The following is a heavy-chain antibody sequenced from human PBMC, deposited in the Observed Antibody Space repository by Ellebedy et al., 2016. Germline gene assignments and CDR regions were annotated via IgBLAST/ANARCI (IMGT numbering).Heavy chain of an antibody. J-gene: IGHJ6*02. CDR1: GGTFTSYY. D-gene: IGHD4-17*01. CDR3: AREMTTVTLYYYGMDV. Sequence: ASVKVSXXASGGTFTSYYMHWVRQAPGQGLEWMGIINPSGGSTSYAQKFQGRVTMTRDTSTSTVYMELSSLRSEDTAVYYCAREMTTVTLYYYGMDVWGQGTTVTVSS. V-gene: IGHV1-46*01. CDR2: INPSGGST.